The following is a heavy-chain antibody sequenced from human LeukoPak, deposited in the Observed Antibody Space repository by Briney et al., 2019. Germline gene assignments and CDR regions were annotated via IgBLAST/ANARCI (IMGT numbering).Heavy chain of an antibody. Sequence: SQTLSLTCAISGDSVSSNSAAWNWIRQSPSRGLEWLGRTYYRSKWYNDYAVSVKSRITINPDTSKNQFSLQLNSVTPEDMAVYYCTRDGRVCSSTSCPYYMDVWGKGTTVTVSS. D-gene: IGHD2-2*01. CDR1: GDSVSSNSAA. CDR2: TYYRSKWYN. CDR3: TRDGRVCSSTSCPYYMDV. J-gene: IGHJ6*03. V-gene: IGHV6-1*01.